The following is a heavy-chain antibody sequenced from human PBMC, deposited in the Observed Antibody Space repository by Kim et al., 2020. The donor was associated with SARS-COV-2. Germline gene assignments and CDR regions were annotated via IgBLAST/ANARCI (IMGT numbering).Heavy chain of an antibody. CDR3: ARLPNMAMSGSGIDY. Sequence: IPSLNSRVTIFVDTSKNQFSLMLSSVTAADTAVYYCARLPNMAMSGSGIDYWGQGTLVTVSS. V-gene: IGHV4-39*01. D-gene: IGHD3-10*01. J-gene: IGHJ4*02.